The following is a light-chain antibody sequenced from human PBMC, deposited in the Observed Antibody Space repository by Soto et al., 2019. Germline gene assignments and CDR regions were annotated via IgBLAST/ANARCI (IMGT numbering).Light chain of an antibody. CDR3: QAYDYTLTASV. J-gene: IGLJ3*02. CDR2: GNR. Sequence: QSVLTQPPSVSGAPGQRVTLSCTGNTSNLGAGDDVHWYQQLPGAAPKLVIFGNRNRPSGVPERFSGSKSGPSASLAITGLQAEDEADYYCQAYDYTLTASVFGGGTKLTVL. CDR1: TSNLGAGDD. V-gene: IGLV1-40*01.